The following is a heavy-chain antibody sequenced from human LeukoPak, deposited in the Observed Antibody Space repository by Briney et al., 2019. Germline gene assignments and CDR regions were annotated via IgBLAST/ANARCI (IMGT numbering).Heavy chain of an antibody. D-gene: IGHD5-12*01. CDR1: GFSFKDTG. V-gene: IGHV3-33*01. Sequence: GGSLRLSCAASGFSFKDTGMHWVRQAPGKSPEWLTIIWYDGSTKYYAAYVKGRFTVSRDNSKNILYLQMNRLRAEDTAVYYCARDGGYSGFDADCWGQGTLVTVSS. J-gene: IGHJ4*02. CDR2: IWYDGSTK. CDR3: ARDGGYSGFDADC.